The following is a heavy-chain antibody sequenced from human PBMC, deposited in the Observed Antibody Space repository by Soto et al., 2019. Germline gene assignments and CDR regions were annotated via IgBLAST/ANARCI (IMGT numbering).Heavy chain of an antibody. CDR2: IDFSGST. J-gene: IGHJ5*01. CDR1: GGSISSYY. V-gene: IGHV4-59*01. Sequence: QVQLQESGPGLVKPSETLSLTCAVSGGSISSYYWSWIRQPPGKGLEWIGYIDFSGSTNYNPSLKSRVSMSVDTSKNQFSLRLNSVTAADTAVYYCSREVVGVISAYTWFDSWGQGTRVTVSS. D-gene: IGHD2-21*01. CDR3: SREVVGVISAYTWFDS.